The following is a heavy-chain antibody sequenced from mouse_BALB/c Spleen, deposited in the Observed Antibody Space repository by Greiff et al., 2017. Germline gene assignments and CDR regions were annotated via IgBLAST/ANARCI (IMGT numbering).Heavy chain of an antibody. CDR1: GFSFTSYG. Sequence: VQGVESGPGLVAPSQCLSITCTVSGFSFTSYGVHWVRQPPGKGLEWLGVIWAGGSTNYNSALMSRLSISKDNSKSQVFLKMNSLQTDDTAMYYCAREGGLAYWGQGTLVTVSA. CDR2: IWAGGST. CDR3: AREGGLAY. J-gene: IGHJ3*01. V-gene: IGHV2-9*02.